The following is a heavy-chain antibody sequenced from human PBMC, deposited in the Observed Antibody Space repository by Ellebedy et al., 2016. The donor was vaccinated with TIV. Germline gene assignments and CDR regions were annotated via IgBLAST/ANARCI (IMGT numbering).Heavy chain of an antibody. Sequence: PGGSLRLSCKGSGYSFTSYWIGWVRQMPGKGLEWKGIFNPGDSDTRYSRSFQGQITFSADKSISTAFLQLSSLKASATAMYYCARGGYPDFFDYWGQGTLVTVSS. J-gene: IGHJ4*02. V-gene: IGHV5-51*01. CDR1: GYSFTSYW. D-gene: IGHD1-26*01. CDR2: FNPGDSDT. CDR3: ARGGYPDFFDY.